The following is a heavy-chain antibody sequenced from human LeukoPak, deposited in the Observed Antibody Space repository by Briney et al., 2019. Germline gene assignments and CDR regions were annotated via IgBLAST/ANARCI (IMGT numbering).Heavy chain of an antibody. CDR3: ARDLSDTAMDTGWFDP. CDR1: GYIFTGYY. CDR2: ISAYNGNT. V-gene: IGHV1-18*04. D-gene: IGHD5-18*01. Sequence: ASVKVSCKASGYIFTGYYMHWVRQAPGQGLEWMGWISAYNGNTNYAQKLQGRVTMTTDTSTSTAYMELRSLRSDDTAVYYCARDLSDTAMDTGWFDPWGQGTLVTVSS. J-gene: IGHJ5*02.